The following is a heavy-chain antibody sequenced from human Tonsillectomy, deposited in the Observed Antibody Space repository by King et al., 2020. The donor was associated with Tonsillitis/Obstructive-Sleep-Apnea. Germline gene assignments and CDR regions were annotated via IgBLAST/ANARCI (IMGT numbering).Heavy chain of an antibody. CDR3: ARETIFTYYFMDV. J-gene: IGHJ6*03. CDR2: INTNTGNP. Sequence: QLVQSGSELKKPGAPVKVSCKASGYTFTSYTINWVRQAPGQGLEWMGWINTNTGNPTYAQGFTGRFVFSLDTSVSTAYLEISSLKAEDSAVYYCARETIFTYYFMDVWGKGTTVTVSS. V-gene: IGHV7-4-1*02. CDR1: GYTFTSYT. D-gene: IGHD3-3*01.